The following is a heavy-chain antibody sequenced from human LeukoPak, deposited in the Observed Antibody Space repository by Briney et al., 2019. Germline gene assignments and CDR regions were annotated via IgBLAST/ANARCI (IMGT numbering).Heavy chain of an antibody. J-gene: IGHJ4*02. D-gene: IGHD3-10*01. CDR1: GYTFTSYG. Sequence: GSVKVSRKASGYTFTSYGISWVRQAPGQGLEWMGWISAYNGNTNYAQKLQGRVTMTTDTSTSTAYMELRSLRSDDTAVYYCARQTGSGLFSLPGGQGTLVTVSS. CDR2: ISAYNGNT. V-gene: IGHV1-18*01. CDR3: ARQTGSGLFSLP.